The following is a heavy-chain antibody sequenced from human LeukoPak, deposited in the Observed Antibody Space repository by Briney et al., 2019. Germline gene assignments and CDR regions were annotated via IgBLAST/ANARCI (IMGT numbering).Heavy chain of an antibody. Sequence: PGGSLRLSCAASGFTFSSYAMHWVRQAPGKGLEWVAVISYDGSNKYYADSVKGRFTISRDNSKNTLYLQMNSLRAEDTAVYYCARDLYGDYPDYWGQGTLVTVSS. D-gene: IGHD4-17*01. CDR1: GFTFSSYA. V-gene: IGHV3-30-3*01. CDR2: ISYDGSNK. CDR3: ARDLYGDYPDY. J-gene: IGHJ4*02.